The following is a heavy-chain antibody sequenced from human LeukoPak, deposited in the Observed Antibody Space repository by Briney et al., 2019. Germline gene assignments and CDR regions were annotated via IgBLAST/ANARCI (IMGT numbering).Heavy chain of an antibody. J-gene: IGHJ5*02. Sequence: SELLSLTCIVSGGSIRTSSYYWGWIRQTPGKGLEWIGSIHYSGSTYYHPSLKSRVTISVESTQFSLNLMSVTPADTATYYCARDDAASYYSWFGTWGQGILVTVSS. V-gene: IGHV4-39*07. CDR1: GGSIRTSSYY. CDR2: IHYSGST. CDR3: ARDDAASYYSWFGT. D-gene: IGHD1-26*01.